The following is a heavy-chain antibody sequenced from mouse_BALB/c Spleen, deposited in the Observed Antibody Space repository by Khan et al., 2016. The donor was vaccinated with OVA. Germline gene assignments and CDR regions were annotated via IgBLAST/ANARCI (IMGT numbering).Heavy chain of an antibody. J-gene: IGHJ2*01. D-gene: IGHD1-2*01. V-gene: IGHV3-2*02. CDR1: GYSITSGYG. Sequence: EVNLLESGPGLVKPSQSLSLTCTFTGYSITSGYGWNWIRQFPGNKLEWMGYISYSGSTNYNPSLKSRISITRDTSKNQFFLQLNSVTTEDTATYYCARTARIKYWGQGTTLTVSS. CDR3: ARTARIKY. CDR2: ISYSGST.